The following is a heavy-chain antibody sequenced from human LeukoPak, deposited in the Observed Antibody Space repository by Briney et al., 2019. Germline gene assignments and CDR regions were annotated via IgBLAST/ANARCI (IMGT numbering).Heavy chain of an antibody. J-gene: IGHJ4*02. CDR2: ISGGGGST. CDR3: AKDPGYSSSWSHY. CDR1: GFTFSNYA. Sequence: GGSLRLSCAASGFTFSNYAMSWVRQAPGKGLEWVSAISGGGGSTFYADSVKARFTISRDNSKNALYLQMNSLRAEDTAIYYCAKDPGYSSSWSHYWGQGTLVTVSS. D-gene: IGHD6-13*01. V-gene: IGHV3-23*01.